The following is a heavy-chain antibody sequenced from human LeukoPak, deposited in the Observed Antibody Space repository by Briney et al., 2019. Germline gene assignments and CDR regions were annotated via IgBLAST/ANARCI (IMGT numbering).Heavy chain of an antibody. D-gene: IGHD6-19*01. V-gene: IGHV3-48*01. Sequence: GGSLRLSCAASGFIFSSFGMNWVRQAPGKGLEWVSYNTGSSSTIYYADSVKGRFIISRDNVKNSLYLQMNSLRAEDTAVYHCARGITVAGTRYFDYWGQGTLVTVSS. CDR3: ARGITVAGTRYFDY. CDR2: NTGSSSTI. J-gene: IGHJ4*02. CDR1: GFIFSSFG.